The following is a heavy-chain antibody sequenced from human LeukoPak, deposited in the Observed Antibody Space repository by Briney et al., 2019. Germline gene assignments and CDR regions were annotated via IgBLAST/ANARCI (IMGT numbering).Heavy chain of an antibody. J-gene: IGHJ4*02. D-gene: IGHD5-18*01. CDR1: GLNFSCHG. Sequence: GGSPSLSCAASGLNFSCHGLHWVRPAPGQGVGWVAFIRYDGSEEYYADSVKGRFTISRDNSKKTLYLQMNSLRAEDTAVYYCAKGYTYTFDYFDSWGQGTLVTVSS. CDR3: AKGYTYTFDYFDS. V-gene: IGHV3-30*02. CDR2: IRYDGSEE.